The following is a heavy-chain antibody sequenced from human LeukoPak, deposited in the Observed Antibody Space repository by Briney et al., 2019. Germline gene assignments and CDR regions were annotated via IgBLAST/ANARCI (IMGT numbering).Heavy chain of an antibody. CDR1: DGSISSFY. CDR2: ISYSGGT. D-gene: IGHD3-16*01. V-gene: IGHV4-59*01. J-gene: IGHJ4*02. Sequence: SETLSLTCIVSDGSISSFYWSWIRQPPGKGLEWIGYISYSGGTVYNPSLKSRVTISINTFKNQFSLELGSVTAADTAVYYCVRVGRGDHTWGSYSFDHWGQGALVTVSS. CDR3: VRVGRGDHTWGSYSFDH.